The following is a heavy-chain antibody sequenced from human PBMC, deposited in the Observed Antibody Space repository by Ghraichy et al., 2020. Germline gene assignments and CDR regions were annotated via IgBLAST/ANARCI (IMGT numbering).Heavy chain of an antibody. J-gene: IGHJ4*02. CDR3: ARDRSVWGDYRPSFDY. V-gene: IGHV4-30-4*01. D-gene: IGHD3-16*01. CDR2: IYYSEST. Sequence: SETLSLTCTVSGDSVTSGDYYWSWIRQPTGKGLEWIGFIYYSESTSYNPSLKSRISISMDTSKNQFSLKLSSVTAADTAVYYCARDRSVWGDYRPSFDYWGRGTLVTVSS. CDR1: GDSVTSGDYY.